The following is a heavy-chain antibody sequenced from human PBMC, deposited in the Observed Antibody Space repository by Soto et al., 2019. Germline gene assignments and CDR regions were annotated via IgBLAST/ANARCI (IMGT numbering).Heavy chain of an antibody. J-gene: IGHJ4*02. CDR2: FDPEDGET. D-gene: IGHD4-17*01. CDR3: AKAMGHDYGDYGPYFDY. Sequence: ASVKVSCKVSGYTLTELSMHWVRQAPGKGLEWMGGFDPEDGETIYAQKFQGRVTMTEDTSTDTAYMELSSLRSEDTAVYYCAKAMGHDYGDYGPYFDYWGQGTLVTVSS. CDR1: GYTLTELS. V-gene: IGHV1-24*01.